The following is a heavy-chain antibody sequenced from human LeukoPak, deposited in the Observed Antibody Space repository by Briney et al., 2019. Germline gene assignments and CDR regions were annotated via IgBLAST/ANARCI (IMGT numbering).Heavy chain of an antibody. CDR1: GGSISSYY. J-gene: IGHJ1*01. D-gene: IGHD2-2*02. Sequence: SETLSLTCTVSGGSISSYYWSWIRQPPGKGLEWIGYIYYSGSTNYNPSLKSRVTISVDTSKNQFSLKLSSVTAADTAVYYCARDAAHCSSTSCYREYFQHWGQGTLVTVSS. CDR3: ARDAAHCSSTSCYREYFQH. V-gene: IGHV4-59*01. CDR2: IYYSGST.